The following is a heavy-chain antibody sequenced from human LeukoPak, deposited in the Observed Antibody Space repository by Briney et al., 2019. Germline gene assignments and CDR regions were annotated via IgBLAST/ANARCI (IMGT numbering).Heavy chain of an antibody. J-gene: IGHJ4*02. V-gene: IGHV3-66*01. CDR3: ARDGSSVSPTYLDY. CDR2: IYSGGTT. CDR1: GITVSNNY. Sequence: PGGSLRLSCAASGITVSNNYMTWVRQAPGKGLEWVSLIYSGGTTFYADSVKGRLTISRDNSKNTLYLQMNSLRAEDTAVYYCARDGSSVSPTYLDYWGQGTLVTVSS. D-gene: IGHD1-26*01.